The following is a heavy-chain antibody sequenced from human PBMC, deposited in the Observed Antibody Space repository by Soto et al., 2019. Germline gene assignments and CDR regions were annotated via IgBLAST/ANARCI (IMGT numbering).Heavy chain of an antibody. J-gene: IGHJ4*02. Sequence: QVQLVQSGAEVKKPGSSVKVYCKASGGPFSSYAITWVRQAPGQGLEWMGGIIPLFDTPNYAQRFQGRVTITADESTSTSYMELSGLISDDTAVYYCALSYGSYHYGAYWGQGTLVTVSS. CDR1: GGPFSSYA. V-gene: IGHV1-69*01. D-gene: IGHD4-17*01. CDR2: IIPLFDTP. CDR3: ALSYGSYHYGAY.